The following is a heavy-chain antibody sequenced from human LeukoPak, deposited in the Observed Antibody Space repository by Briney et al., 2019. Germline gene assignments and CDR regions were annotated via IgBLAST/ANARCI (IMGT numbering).Heavy chain of an antibody. D-gene: IGHD3-10*01. J-gene: IGHJ3*02. CDR1: GGSISNSSYY. V-gene: IGHV4-39*01. Sequence: PSETLSLTCTVSGGSISNSSYYWGCIRQPPGKGLEWIGHIYYSGNTYNNPSLKSRVTISVDTSKNQFSLKLSSAAMVRGVQYAFDIWGQGTMVTVSS. CDR2: IYYSGNT. CDR3: DI.